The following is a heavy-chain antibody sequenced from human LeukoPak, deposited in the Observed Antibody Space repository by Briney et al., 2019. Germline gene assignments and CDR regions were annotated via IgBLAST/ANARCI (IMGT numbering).Heavy chain of an antibody. CDR3: AKKIPVTHPLNY. Sequence: PGGSLRLSCAASGFNFSSYAMNWVRQAPGKGLEWVSLISGGSDLIYYADSVKGRFTISRDNSKNTLYLQMNSLRAEDTAVYYCAKKIPVTHPLNYWGQGTLVTVPS. D-gene: IGHD4-17*01. V-gene: IGHV3-23*01. J-gene: IGHJ4*02. CDR2: ISGGSDLI. CDR1: GFNFSSYA.